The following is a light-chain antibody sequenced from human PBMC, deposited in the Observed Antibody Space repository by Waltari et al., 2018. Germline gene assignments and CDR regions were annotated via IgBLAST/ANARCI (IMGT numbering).Light chain of an antibody. V-gene: IGLV6-57*03. Sequence: NFILTQPHSVSESPGKTVTISCTRSSGSITRNYVQWHQQRPGSAPTNVIYEDDQRPSGVPDRFSGSVDRSSNSVSLTISGLETEDEADYYCQSYGDNYQLVFGGGTKLTVL. CDR2: EDD. J-gene: IGLJ2*01. CDR1: SGSITRNY. CDR3: QSYGDNYQLV.